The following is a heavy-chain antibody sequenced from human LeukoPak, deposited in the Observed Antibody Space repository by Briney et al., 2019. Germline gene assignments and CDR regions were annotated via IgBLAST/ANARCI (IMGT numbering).Heavy chain of an antibody. CDR1: GFTFSGYS. CDR2: ISGSGTNI. D-gene: IGHD1-14*01. V-gene: IGHV3-48*02. J-gene: IGHJ4*02. Sequence: GGSLRLSCAASGFTFSGYSMTWVRQAPGKGLEWVSYISGSGTNIYNADSVKGRFTISRDNAKNSIYLQMNSLRDEDTAVYYCVRETAYSFDCWGQGTLVTVSS. CDR3: VRETAYSFDC.